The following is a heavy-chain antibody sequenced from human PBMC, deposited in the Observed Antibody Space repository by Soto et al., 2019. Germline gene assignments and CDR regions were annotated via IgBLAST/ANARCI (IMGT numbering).Heavy chain of an antibody. Sequence: GASVKVSCKTSGYSFRSYGISWARQAPGQGLEWMGWISGKNDNTEYAQKFQGRVTMTKDTSASTVYMELRGLTSDDTATYYCAIDWESDTSIISDSWGQGSLVTVSS. J-gene: IGHJ4*02. CDR3: AIDWESDTSIISDS. V-gene: IGHV1-18*01. CDR1: GYSFRSYG. D-gene: IGHD3-16*01. CDR2: ISGKNDNT.